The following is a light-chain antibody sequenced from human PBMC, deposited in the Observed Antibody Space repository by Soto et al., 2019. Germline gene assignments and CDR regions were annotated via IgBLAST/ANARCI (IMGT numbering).Light chain of an antibody. V-gene: IGKV1-13*02. CDR3: QQLSRYPHLVT. Sequence: AVPLTQSPSSLSASVGDRVTISCRASQDISSALAWYQQKPGKPPKVLIFDASYLESGVPSRFSGGGSGTDFTLTISILQPEDFSTYYCQQLSRYPHLVTFGGWTKVDIK. J-gene: IGKJ4*01. CDR2: DAS. CDR1: QDISSA.